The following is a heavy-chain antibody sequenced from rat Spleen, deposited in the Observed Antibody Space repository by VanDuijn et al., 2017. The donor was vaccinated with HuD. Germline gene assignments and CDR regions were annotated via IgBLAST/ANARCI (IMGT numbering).Heavy chain of an antibody. CDR3: AGYYSSYSYYVMDA. D-gene: IGHD1-2*01. CDR1: GFSLTSYG. J-gene: IGHJ4*01. Sequence: QVQMKETGPGLVQTTQTLSVTCTVSGFSLTSYGVHWVRQAPGKGLAWMGIIWGDGSTNYNSALKSRLSISRDTSKSQVFLTMNSLQTDDTAVYYCAGYYSSYSYYVMDAWGQGASVTVSS. V-gene: IGHV2-77*01. CDR2: IWGDGST.